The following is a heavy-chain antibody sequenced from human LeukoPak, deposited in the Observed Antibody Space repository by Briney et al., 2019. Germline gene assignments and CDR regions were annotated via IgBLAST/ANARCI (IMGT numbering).Heavy chain of an antibody. CDR2: INPNSGGT. J-gene: IGHJ3*02. CDR1: GGTFSGYA. V-gene: IGHV1-2*02. CDR3: ARDYDFWSGYYFNDAFDI. Sequence: ASVKVSCKASGGTFSGYAISWVRQAPGQGLEWMGWINPNSGGTNYAQKFQGRVTMTRDTSISTAYMELSRLRSDDTAVYYCARDYDFWSGYYFNDAFDIWGQGTMVTVSS. D-gene: IGHD3-3*01.